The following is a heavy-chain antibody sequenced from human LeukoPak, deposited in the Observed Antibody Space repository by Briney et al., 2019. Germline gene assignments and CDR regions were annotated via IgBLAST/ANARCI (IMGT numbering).Heavy chain of an antibody. V-gene: IGHV4-39*01. CDR3: ARQNHSSSWLPYYYYYGMDV. CDR2: IYYSGNT. CDR1: GGSISSSSYY. J-gene: IGHJ6*04. D-gene: IGHD6-13*01. Sequence: SETLSLTCTVCGGSISSSSYYWCWSRQPPGKGLEWIVSIYYSGNTYYNPSLKSRVTISLDTSKNQYSLQLRSVNAEDTAVYYCARQNHSSSWLPYYYYYGMDVWGKGPTVTVSS.